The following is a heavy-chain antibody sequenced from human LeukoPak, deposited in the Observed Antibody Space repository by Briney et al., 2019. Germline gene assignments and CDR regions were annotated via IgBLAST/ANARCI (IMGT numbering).Heavy chain of an antibody. CDR1: GGTFSSCA. Sequence: HRASVKVSCKASGGTFSSCAISWVRQAPGQGLEWMGGIIPIFGTANYAQKFQGRVTITADESTSTAYMELSSLRSEDTAVYYCARKWYSSSADDAFDIWGQGTMVTVSS. J-gene: IGHJ3*02. CDR2: IIPIFGTA. D-gene: IGHD6-6*01. CDR3: ARKWYSSSADDAFDI. V-gene: IGHV1-69*13.